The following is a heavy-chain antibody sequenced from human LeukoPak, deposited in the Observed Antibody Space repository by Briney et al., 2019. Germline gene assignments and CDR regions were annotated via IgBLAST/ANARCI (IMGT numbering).Heavy chain of an antibody. CDR2: IYYSGST. J-gene: IGHJ5*02. D-gene: IGHD6-6*01. V-gene: IGHV4-59*11. CDR3: ASGGRIAALNWFDP. CDR1: GGSISSHY. Sequence: SETLSLTCTVSGGSISSHYWSWIRQPPGKGLEWIGYIYYSGSTNYNPSLKSRVTISVDTSKNQFSLKLSSVTAADTAVYYCASGGRIAALNWFDPWGQGTLVTVSS.